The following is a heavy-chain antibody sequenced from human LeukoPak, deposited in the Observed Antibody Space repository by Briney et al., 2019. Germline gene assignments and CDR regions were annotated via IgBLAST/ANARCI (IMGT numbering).Heavy chain of an antibody. V-gene: IGHV3-21*01. CDR3: ARFPLDGLPLDY. CDR2: ISSSSSYI. Sequence: GGSLRLSCAASGFTFSSYSMNWVRQAPGKGLEWVSSISSSSSYIYYADSVKGRFTISRDNAKNSLYLQMNSLRAEDTAVYYCARFPLDGLPLDYWGQGTLVTVSS. CDR1: GFTFSSYS. J-gene: IGHJ4*02.